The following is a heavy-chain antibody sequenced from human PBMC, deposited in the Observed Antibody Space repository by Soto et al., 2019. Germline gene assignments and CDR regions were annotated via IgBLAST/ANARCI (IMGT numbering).Heavy chain of an antibody. D-gene: IGHD4-17*01. CDR2: IYYSGST. V-gene: IGHV4-39*01. Sequence: QLQLQESGPGLVKPSETLSLTCTVSGGSISSSSYYWGWIRQPPGKGLEWIGSIYYSGSTYYNPSLKSRVTISVDTSKNQFSLKLSSVTAADTAVYYCARLRLYYYGMDVWGQGTTVTVSS. CDR1: GGSISSSSYY. CDR3: ARLRLYYYGMDV. J-gene: IGHJ6*02.